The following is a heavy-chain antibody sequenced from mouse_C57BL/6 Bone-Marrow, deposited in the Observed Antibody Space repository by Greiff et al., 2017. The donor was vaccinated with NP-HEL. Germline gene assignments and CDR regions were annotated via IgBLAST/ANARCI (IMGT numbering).Heavy chain of an antibody. D-gene: IGHD1-1*01. CDR2: IYPGNSDT. CDR3: TRPYPYYYGSSRWYFDV. Sequence: VQLQQSGTVLARPGASVKMSCKTSGYTFTSYWMHWVKQRPGQGLEWIGAIYPGNSDTSYNQKFKGKAKLTAVTSASTAYMELSSLTNEDSAVYYRTRPYPYYYGSSRWYFDVWGTGTTVTVSS. J-gene: IGHJ1*03. V-gene: IGHV1-5*01. CDR1: GYTFTSYW.